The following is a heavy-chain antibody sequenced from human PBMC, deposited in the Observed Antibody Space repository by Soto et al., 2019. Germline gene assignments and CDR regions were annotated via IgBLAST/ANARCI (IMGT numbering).Heavy chain of an antibody. J-gene: IGHJ4*02. CDR3: ARDKITGLFEY. Sequence: SETLCLTCTVSGGSISSNNWWTWIRQPPGTGLEWIGEINHSGSTNYNPSLKSRVTISVDTSKNQFSLKLTSVTAADTAVYYCARDKITGLFEYWGQGTLVTVSS. V-gene: IGHV4-4*02. D-gene: IGHD2-8*02. CDR2: INHSGST. CDR1: GGSISSNNW.